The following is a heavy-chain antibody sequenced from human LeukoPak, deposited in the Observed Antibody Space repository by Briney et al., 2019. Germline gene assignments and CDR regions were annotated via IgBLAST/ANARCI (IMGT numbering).Heavy chain of an antibody. D-gene: IGHD7-27*01. Sequence: SETLSLTCTVSGGSISSYYWGWIRQPPGKGLEWIGSIYYSGSTYYNPSLKSRVTISVDTSKNQFSLKLSSVTAADTALYYCARDRLSLGAFDIWGQGTTVTVSS. V-gene: IGHV4-39*07. CDR1: GGSISSYY. CDR3: ARDRLSLGAFDI. CDR2: IYYSGST. J-gene: IGHJ3*02.